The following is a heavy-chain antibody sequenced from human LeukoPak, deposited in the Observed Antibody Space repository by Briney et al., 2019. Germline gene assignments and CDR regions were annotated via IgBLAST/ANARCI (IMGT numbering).Heavy chain of an antibody. CDR1: GYTFTGYY. CDR3: ARRSTLYSSGRFYFDY. V-gene: IGHV1-18*04. D-gene: IGHD6-19*01. CDR2: ISAHDGTR. Sequence: ASVKVSCKASGYTFTGYYMHWVQQAPGQGLEWMGWISAHDGTRNYALKHEDRVTMTTDTSTSTAYMELRGLRSDDTAVYYCARRSTLYSSGRFYFDYWGQGTLVTVSS. J-gene: IGHJ4*02.